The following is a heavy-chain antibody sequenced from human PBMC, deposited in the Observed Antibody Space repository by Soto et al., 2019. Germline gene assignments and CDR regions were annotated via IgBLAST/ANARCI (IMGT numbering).Heavy chain of an antibody. V-gene: IGHV3-48*02. CDR3: ARDQVVPAAMSEGDFEY. D-gene: IGHD2-2*01. J-gene: IGHJ4*02. Sequence: GGLLRLWWRASGCTCVGYSRHWVRQAPGKGLEWVSYISSSSSTIYYADSVKGRFTISRDNAKNSLYLQMNSLRDEDTAVYYCARDQVVPAAMSEGDFEYWGKGTLVTVSS. CDR2: ISSSSSTI. CDR1: GCTCVGYS.